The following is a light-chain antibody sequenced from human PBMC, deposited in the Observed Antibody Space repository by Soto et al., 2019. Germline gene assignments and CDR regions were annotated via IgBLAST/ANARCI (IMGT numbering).Light chain of an antibody. V-gene: IGLV2-14*03. Sequence: QSALTQPASVSGSPGQSVSISCTGTRNDVGGYNFVSWYQQHPGKVPKLLMYDVNKRPSGLSNRFSGSQSGNTAYLTISGLQTEDEADYYCSSYTTSSTLVFGTGTKLTVL. CDR3: SSYTTSSTLV. CDR1: RNDVGGYNF. CDR2: DVN. J-gene: IGLJ1*01.